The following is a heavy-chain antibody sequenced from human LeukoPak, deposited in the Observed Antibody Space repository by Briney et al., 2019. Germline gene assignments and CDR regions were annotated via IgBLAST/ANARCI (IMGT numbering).Heavy chain of an antibody. Sequence: SETLSLTCVVSGGSIRSTNWWTWVRQSPGKGLEWIGEIYHTGGSTNYNPSLKSRVTIFVDMSKNQFSLKLNSVTAADTAVYYCARDGDSSGYYDLTFDYWGQGTLVTVSS. CDR3: ARDGDSSGYYDLTFDY. D-gene: IGHD3-22*01. J-gene: IGHJ4*02. V-gene: IGHV4-4*02. CDR1: GGSIRSTNW. CDR2: IYHTGGST.